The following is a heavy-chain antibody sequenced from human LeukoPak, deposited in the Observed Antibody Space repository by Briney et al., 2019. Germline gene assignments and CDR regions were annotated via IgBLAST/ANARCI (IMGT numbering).Heavy chain of an antibody. Sequence: GSSVKVSCKASGGTFSSYAISWVRQVPGQGLEWMGRIIPIFGTANYAQKFQGRVTITTDESTSTAYMELSSPRSEDTAVYYCARAYSGSYDLDAFDIWGQGTMVTVSS. CDR2: IIPIFGTA. CDR3: ARAYSGSYDLDAFDI. D-gene: IGHD1-26*01. J-gene: IGHJ3*02. V-gene: IGHV1-69*05. CDR1: GGTFSSYA.